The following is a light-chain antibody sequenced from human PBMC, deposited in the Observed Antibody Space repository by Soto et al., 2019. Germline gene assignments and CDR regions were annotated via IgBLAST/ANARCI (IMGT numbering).Light chain of an antibody. CDR3: HQRQSWPRT. J-gene: IGKJ1*01. V-gene: IGKV3-15*01. CDR1: QNIGSS. Sequence: EILMTQSPATLSVYPLEIVRLPFRASQNIGSSLAWYQQKSGQAPRILIYGASTRATGVRPRFSGRGSGTEFTLTISRLEPEDFALYYCHQRQSWPRTFGQGTKVDIK. CDR2: GAS.